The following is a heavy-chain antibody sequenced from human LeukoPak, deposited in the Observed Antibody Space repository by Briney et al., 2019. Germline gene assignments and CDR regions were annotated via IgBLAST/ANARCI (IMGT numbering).Heavy chain of an antibody. D-gene: IGHD3-10*01. CDR2: INPNSGGT. CDR3: ARELGRNYYDSGKFDY. J-gene: IGHJ4*02. V-gene: IGHV1-2*06. Sequence: ASVKVSCKASGYTFTGYYMHWVRQAPGQGLEWMGRINPNSGGTNYAQKFQGRVTMTRDTSISTAYMELSRLRSDDTAVYYCARELGRNYYDSGKFDYWGQGTLVTVSS. CDR1: GYTFTGYY.